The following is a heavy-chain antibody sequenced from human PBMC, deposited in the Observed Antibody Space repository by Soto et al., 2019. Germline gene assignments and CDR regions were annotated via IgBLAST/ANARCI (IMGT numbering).Heavy chain of an antibody. J-gene: IGHJ6*03. CDR1: GGSISSYY. V-gene: IGHV4-59*01. CDR3: ARGMTYYDILTGYSSYYYMDV. CDR2: IYYSGST. D-gene: IGHD3-9*01. Sequence: PSETLSLTCTVSGGSISSYYWSWIRQPPGKGLEWIGYIYYSGSTNYNPSLKSRVTISVDTSKNQFSLKLSSVTAADTAVYYCARGMTYYDILTGYSSYYYMDVWGKGTTVTVSS.